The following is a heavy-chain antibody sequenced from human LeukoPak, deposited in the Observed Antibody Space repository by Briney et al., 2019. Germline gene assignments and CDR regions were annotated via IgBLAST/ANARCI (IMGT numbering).Heavy chain of an antibody. CDR1: GFTFINYA. D-gene: IGHD3-10*01. CDR3: ARWFGSGSHYGY. Sequence: SGGSLRLSCAASGFTFINYAMCWVRQAPGKGLECVSVISDSGGSTDYADSVKGRFTISRDNAKNSLYLQMSSLRAEDTAVYYCARWFGSGSHYGYWGQGTLVSVSS. CDR2: ISDSGGST. J-gene: IGHJ4*02. V-gene: IGHV3-23*01.